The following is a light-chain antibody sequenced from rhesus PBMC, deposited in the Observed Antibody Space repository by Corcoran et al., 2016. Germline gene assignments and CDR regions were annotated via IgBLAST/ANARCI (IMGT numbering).Light chain of an antibody. V-gene: IGKV1-22*01. Sequence: DIQMTQSPSSLSASVGDTVTITCRASQGISSWLAWYQQTPGKAPKLLLYKASSLQRGVPSSCSGSGSGTDFTLTISSLQSEDFATYYCQQYSSRPFTFGPGTKLDIK. CDR3: QQYSSRPFT. CDR2: KAS. J-gene: IGKJ3*01. CDR1: QGISSW.